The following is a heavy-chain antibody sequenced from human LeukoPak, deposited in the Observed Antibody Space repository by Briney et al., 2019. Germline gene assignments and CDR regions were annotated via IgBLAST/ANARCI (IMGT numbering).Heavy chain of an antibody. J-gene: IGHJ6*03. CDR3: ARRWNYGRNYYIDV. D-gene: IGHD1-7*01. CDR2: INDSGRT. Sequence: SETLSLTCAVYGGSFSNYYWSWIRQPPGRGLDWIGEINDSGRTNYNPSLMSRVTVSVDTSKNQFSLRLTSVTATDTAVYYCARRWNYGRNYYIDVWGNGATVSVSS. V-gene: IGHV4-34*01. CDR1: GGSFSNYY.